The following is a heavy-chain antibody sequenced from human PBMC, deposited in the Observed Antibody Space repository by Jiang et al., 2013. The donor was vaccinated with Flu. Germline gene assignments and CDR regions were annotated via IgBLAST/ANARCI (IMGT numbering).Heavy chain of an antibody. CDR1: GGTFSAYD. D-gene: IGHD6-25*01. CDR3: ARAAAAAHWFDP. Sequence: SGAEVKKPGSSVKVSCKASGGTFSAYDISWVRQAPGQGLEWMGAISPLFNTPKYAQDFQGRVTITADRYTNTAYMEVTSLKSEDTAVYYCARAAAAAHWFDPWGQGTLVQRLL. V-gene: IGHV1-69*06. CDR2: ISPLFNTP. J-gene: IGHJ5*02.